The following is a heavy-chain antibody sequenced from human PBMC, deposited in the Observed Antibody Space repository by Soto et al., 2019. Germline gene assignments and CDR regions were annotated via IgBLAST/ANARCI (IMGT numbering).Heavy chain of an antibody. CDR1: GFTFTSSA. Sequence: ASVKVSCKASGFTFTSSAMQWVRQARGQRLEWIGWIVVGSGNTNYAQKFQERVTITRDMSTSTAYMELSSLRSEDTAVYYCAAGEPLYDAPDAFDIWGQGTMVTVSS. J-gene: IGHJ3*02. D-gene: IGHD1-26*01. CDR2: IVVGSGNT. CDR3: AAGEPLYDAPDAFDI. V-gene: IGHV1-58*02.